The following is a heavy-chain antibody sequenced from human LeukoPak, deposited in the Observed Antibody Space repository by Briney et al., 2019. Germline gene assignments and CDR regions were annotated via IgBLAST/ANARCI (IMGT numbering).Heavy chain of an antibody. CDR3: ARGSGRWELPTSDAFDI. CDR2: IYPGDSDT. CDR1: GYSFTSYW. J-gene: IGHJ3*02. Sequence: GESLKISCKGSGYSFTSYWIGWVRQMPGKGLEWMGIIYPGDSDTRYSPSFQGQVTISADKSISTAYLQWSSLKASDTAMYYCARGSGRWELPTSDAFDIWGQGTMVTVSS. V-gene: IGHV5-51*01. D-gene: IGHD1-26*01.